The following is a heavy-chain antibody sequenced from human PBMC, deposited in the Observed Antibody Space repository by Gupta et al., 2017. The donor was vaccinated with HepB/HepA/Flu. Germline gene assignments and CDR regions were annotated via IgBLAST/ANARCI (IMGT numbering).Heavy chain of an antibody. CDR1: DGSFTPYY. Sequence: QAQLQQWGAGLLEPSETLSLTCAVYDGSFTPYYYWTWIRQPPGKGLEWIGDINQDGTTKDDPSLRGGVTISALKSKNQFSLRLISVTAADTAVYYGARGDWAARLAYGGQGTLVTVSS. V-gene: IGHV4-34*01. J-gene: IGHJ4*02. D-gene: IGHD6-6*01. CDR3: ARGDWAARLAY. CDR2: INQDGTT.